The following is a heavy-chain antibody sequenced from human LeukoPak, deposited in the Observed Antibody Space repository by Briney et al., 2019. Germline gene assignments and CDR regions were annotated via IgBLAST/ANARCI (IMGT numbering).Heavy chain of an antibody. V-gene: IGHV3-30*02. CDR2: TCYDESNK. J-gene: IGHJ4*02. CDR3: AKVNLRYFDWLPLDY. CDR1: GFTFSNYA. Sequence: PGGSLRLSCAASGFTFSNYAMHWVRQAPGKGLEWVAFTCYDESNKYYADSVKGRFTISRDNSKNTLYLQMNSLRAEDTAVYYCAKVNLRYFDWLPLDYWGQGTLVTVSS. D-gene: IGHD3-9*01.